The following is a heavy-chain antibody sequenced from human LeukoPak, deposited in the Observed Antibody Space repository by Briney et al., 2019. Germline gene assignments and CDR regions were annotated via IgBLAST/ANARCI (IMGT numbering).Heavy chain of an antibody. Sequence: SETLSLTCAVSGGSISGSSYFWGWIRQPPGKGLEWIGSIYYSGNTYYNPSLKSRVTTSVDTSKNQFSLKLSSVTAADTAVYYCARLKEGIDYWGQGTLVTVSS. J-gene: IGHJ4*02. CDR1: GGSISGSSYF. V-gene: IGHV4-39*01. CDR3: ARLKEGIDY. CDR2: IYYSGNT. D-gene: IGHD3-10*01.